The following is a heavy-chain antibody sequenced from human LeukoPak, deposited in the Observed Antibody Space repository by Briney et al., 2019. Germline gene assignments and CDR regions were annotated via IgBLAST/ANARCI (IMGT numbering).Heavy chain of an antibody. CDR1: GGSISSYY. CDR3: ARDSSPTHLHLGYCSGGSCSEFDP. V-gene: IGHV4-59*12. D-gene: IGHD2-15*01. J-gene: IGHJ5*02. Sequence: PSETLSLTCTVSGGSISSYYWSWVRQAPGKGLEWIGYIYNSGNTKYNPSLKSRVTISEDTSKNQFSLKLSSVTAADTAVYYCARDSSPTHLHLGYCSGGSCSEFDPWGQGTLVTVSS. CDR2: IYNSGNT.